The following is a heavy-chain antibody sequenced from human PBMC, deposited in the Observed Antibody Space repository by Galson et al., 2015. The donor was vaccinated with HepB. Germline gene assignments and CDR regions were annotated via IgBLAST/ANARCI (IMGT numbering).Heavy chain of an antibody. D-gene: IGHD4-17*01. Sequence: SLRLSCAASGFTFSSYAMHWVRQAPGKGLEWVAVISYDGSNKYYADSVKGRFTISRDNSKNTLYLQMNSLRAEDTAVYYCARGQYGDQAEHLDYWGQGTLVTVSP. CDR3: ARGQYGDQAEHLDY. J-gene: IGHJ4*02. CDR2: ISYDGSNK. V-gene: IGHV3-30-3*01. CDR1: GFTFSSYA.